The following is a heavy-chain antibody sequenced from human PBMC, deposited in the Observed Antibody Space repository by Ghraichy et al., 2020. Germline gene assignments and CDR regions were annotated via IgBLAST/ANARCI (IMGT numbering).Heavy chain of an antibody. CDR2: VGVNGFDT. Sequence: GGSLRLSCAASGFTLNNYAMSWVRQAPGKGLEWVSGVGVNGFDTHYGDPVRGRFIISRDNSKNTLYLQMNSLRVDDTAVYYCAKESGYCTGGDCYATHQFYYGMDVWGQGTTVTVSS. V-gene: IGHV3-23*01. CDR1: GFTLNNYA. CDR3: AKESGYCTGGDCYATHQFYYGMDV. D-gene: IGHD2-8*02. J-gene: IGHJ6*02.